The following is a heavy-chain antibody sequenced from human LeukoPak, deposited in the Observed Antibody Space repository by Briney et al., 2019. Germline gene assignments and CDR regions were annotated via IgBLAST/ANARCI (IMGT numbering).Heavy chain of an antibody. CDR1: GYTLTELS. V-gene: IGHV1-24*01. Sequence: ASVKVSCKVSGYTLTELSMHWVRQAPGKGLEWMGGFDPEDGETIYAQKFQGRVTMTEDTSTDTAYMELSSLRSEDTVVYYCATERQGVQSVLAFDIWGQGTMVTVSS. J-gene: IGHJ3*02. D-gene: IGHD2-8*01. CDR2: FDPEDGET. CDR3: ATERQGVQSVLAFDI.